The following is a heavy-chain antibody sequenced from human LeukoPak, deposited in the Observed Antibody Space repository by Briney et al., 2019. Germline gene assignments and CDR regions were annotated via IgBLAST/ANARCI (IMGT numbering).Heavy chain of an antibody. V-gene: IGHV4-59*12. CDR2: IYYSGST. J-gene: IGHJ3*02. CDR1: GGSISSYY. CDR3: ARRDSSRWREGSFDI. D-gene: IGHD2-15*01. Sequence: SGTLSLTCTVSGGSISSYYWSWIRQPPGKGLEWIGYIYYSGSTNYNPSLKSRVTMSVDTSKNQFSLKLSSVTAADTAVYYCARRDSSRWREGSFDIWGQGTMVTVSS.